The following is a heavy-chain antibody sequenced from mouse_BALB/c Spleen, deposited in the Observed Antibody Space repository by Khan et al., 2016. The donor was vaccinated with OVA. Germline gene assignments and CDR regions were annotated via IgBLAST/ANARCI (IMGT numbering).Heavy chain of an antibody. CDR2: ISRGSGTI. CDR3: TREGTSVVPTWDGGFDF. Sequence: EVELVESGGGLVQPGGSRKLSCAASGFTFSNFGMHWVRQAPGKGLEWVAYISRGSGTIYYADTVKGRFTISRDNPKNTLFLQMTSLRSEDTAMYYWTREGTSVVPTWDGGFDFWGEGTTVTVAS. J-gene: IGHJ1*01. D-gene: IGHD1-1*01. CDR1: GFTFSNFG. V-gene: IGHV5-17*02.